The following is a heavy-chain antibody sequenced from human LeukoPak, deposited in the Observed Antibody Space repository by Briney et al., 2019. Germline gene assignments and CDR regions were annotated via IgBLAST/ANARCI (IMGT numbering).Heavy chain of an antibody. CDR3: ARGPQWELPTLPFDY. CDR2: ISAYNGNT. Sequence: GASVKVSCKASGYTFTSYGISWVRQAPGQGLEWMGWISAYNGNTNYAQKLQGRVTMTTDTSTSTAYMELRSLRSDDTAVYYCARGPQWELPTLPFDYWGQGTLVTVSS. J-gene: IGHJ4*02. CDR1: GYTFTSYG. D-gene: IGHD1-26*01. V-gene: IGHV1-18*01.